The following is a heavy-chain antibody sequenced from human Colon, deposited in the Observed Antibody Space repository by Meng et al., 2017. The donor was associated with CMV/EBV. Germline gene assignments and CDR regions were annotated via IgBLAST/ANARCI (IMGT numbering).Heavy chain of an antibody. CDR2: IIPIFGTA. V-gene: IGHV1-69*05. Sequence: SVKVSCKASGGTFSSYAISWVRQAPGQGLEWMGGIIPIFGTANYAQKFQGRVTITTDESTSTAYMELSSLRSEDTAVYYCETLITQYYYYYYGMDVWGQGTTVTVSS. CDR1: GGTFSSYA. J-gene: IGHJ6*02. CDR3: ETLITQYYYYYYGMDV. D-gene: IGHD3-22*01.